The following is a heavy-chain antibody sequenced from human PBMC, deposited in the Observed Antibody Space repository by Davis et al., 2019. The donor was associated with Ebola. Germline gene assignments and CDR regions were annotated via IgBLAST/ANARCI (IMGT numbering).Heavy chain of an antibody. CDR3: ARWREWELLNY. Sequence: GESLKISCAASGFTFSGSAMHWVRQAPGKGLEWVAVISYDGSNKYYADSVKGRFTISRDNSKNTLYLQMNSLRAEDTAVYYCARWREWELLNYWGQGTLVTVSS. V-gene: IGHV3-30-3*01. D-gene: IGHD1-26*01. CDR2: ISYDGSNK. CDR1: GFTFSGSA. J-gene: IGHJ4*02.